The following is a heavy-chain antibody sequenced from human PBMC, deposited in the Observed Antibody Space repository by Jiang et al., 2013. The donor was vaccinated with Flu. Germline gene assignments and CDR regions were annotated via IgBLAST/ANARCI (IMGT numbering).Heavy chain of an antibody. V-gene: IGHV1-46*01. CDR3: ARGPSVDYVWGSYRSDF. J-gene: IGHJ4*02. Sequence: SGAEVKKPGASVKVSCKASGYTFTSYYMHWVRQAPGQGLEWMGIINPSGGSTSYAQKFQGRVTMTRDTSTSTVYMELSSLRSDDTAVYYCARGPSVDYVWGSYRSDFWGQGTLVTVSS. CDR2: INPSGGST. CDR1: GYTFTSYY. D-gene: IGHD3-16*02.